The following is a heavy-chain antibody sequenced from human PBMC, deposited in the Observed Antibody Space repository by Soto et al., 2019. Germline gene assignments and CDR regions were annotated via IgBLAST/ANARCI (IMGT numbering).Heavy chain of an antibody. Sequence: EVQLVESGGGLVQPGGSLILSCTASGFPFSAYWMHWVRQAPGKGLVWISRSNSDASSTTYADSVKGRFTISRDNAENTMFLQMNGLRVDDTAVYYCARGYYGSEGTEYFQHWGRGTLVTVSS. CDR3: ARGYYGSEGTEYFQH. D-gene: IGHD3-10*01. CDR2: SNSDASST. V-gene: IGHV3-74*03. J-gene: IGHJ1*01. CDR1: GFPFSAYW.